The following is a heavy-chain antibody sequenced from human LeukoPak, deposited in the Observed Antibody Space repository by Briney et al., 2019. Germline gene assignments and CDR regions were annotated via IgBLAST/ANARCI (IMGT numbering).Heavy chain of an antibody. D-gene: IGHD6-19*01. CDR3: AKTTTGYSSGRFPGWPVDY. CDR1: GFTFNAYS. V-gene: IGHV3-23*01. Sequence: PGGSLRLSCAASGFTFNAYSMNWVRQAPGKGLEWVSGIFGSGGSTHYADSVKGRFTISRDNSKNTVYLQMNSLRAEDTAVYYCAKTTTGYSSGRFPGWPVDYWGQGTLVTVSS. CDR2: IFGSGGST. J-gene: IGHJ4*02.